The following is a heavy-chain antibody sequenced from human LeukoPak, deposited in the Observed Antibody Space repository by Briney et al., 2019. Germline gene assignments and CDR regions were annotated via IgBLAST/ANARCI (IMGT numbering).Heavy chain of an antibody. CDR1: GYTFTSFG. CDR3: ASFQYYYYGMDV. J-gene: IGHJ6*02. D-gene: IGHD2/OR15-2a*01. V-gene: IGHV1-18*04. CDR2: ISTYNGNT. Sequence: ASVKVSCKASGYTFTSFGINWVRQAPGQGLEWMGWISTYNGNTNYAQKLQGRVTMTTDTSTSTAYMELRSLRSDDTAVYYCASFQYYYYGMDVWGQGTTVTVSS.